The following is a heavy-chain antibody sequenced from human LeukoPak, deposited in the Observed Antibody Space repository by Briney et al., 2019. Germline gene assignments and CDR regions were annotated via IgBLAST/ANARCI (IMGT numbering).Heavy chain of an antibody. D-gene: IGHD6-19*01. J-gene: IGHJ4*01. CDR3: PKPPPGYSSGRSPGWLVAY. CDR2: IFGSGGST. Sequence: PGGSLRLSCAASGFTFSSYAMYWVRQAPGKGLEWVSGIFGSGGSTHYADSVKGRFTISRDNSKNTVYLQMNSLRAEDTAVYYWPKPPPGYSSGRSPGWLVAYWGKEPWSPSPQ. CDR1: GFTFSSYA. V-gene: IGHV3-23*01.